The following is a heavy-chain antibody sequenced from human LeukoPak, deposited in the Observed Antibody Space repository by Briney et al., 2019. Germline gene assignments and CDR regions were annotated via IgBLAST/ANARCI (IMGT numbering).Heavy chain of an antibody. Sequence: GGSLRLSCAASGFTFSSYAMSWVRQAPGKGLEWVSAISGSGGSTYYADSVKGRFTISRDNSKNTLYLQMNSLRAEDTAVYYCPKFLGGREVVIGTFDYWGQGTLVTVSS. CDR3: PKFLGGREVVIGTFDY. CDR1: GFTFSSYA. D-gene: IGHD3-22*01. V-gene: IGHV3-23*01. CDR2: ISGSGGST. J-gene: IGHJ4*02.